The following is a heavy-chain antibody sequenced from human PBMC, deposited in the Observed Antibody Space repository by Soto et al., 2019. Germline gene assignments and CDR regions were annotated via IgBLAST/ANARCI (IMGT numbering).Heavy chain of an antibody. J-gene: IGHJ4*02. CDR2: ISSTTNYI. Sequence: EVQLVESGGGLVKPGGSLRLSCAASGFTFTRYSMNWVRQAPGKGLEGVSCISSTTNYIYYADSMKGRFTVSRDNAKNSVSLEMHSLSAEDTAVYYCARDSEDLTSNFDYWGQGTLVTVSS. CDR3: ARDSEDLTSNFDY. CDR1: GFTFTRYS. V-gene: IGHV3-21*01.